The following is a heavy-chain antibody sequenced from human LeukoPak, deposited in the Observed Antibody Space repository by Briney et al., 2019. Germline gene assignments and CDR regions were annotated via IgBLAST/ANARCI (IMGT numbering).Heavy chain of an antibody. CDR1: GYTFNSHG. V-gene: IGHV1-18*01. Sequence: ASVKVSCKASGYTFNSHGISWVRQAPGQGLEWRGWISAYNGNTNYAQKLQGRVTMTTDTITSTAYMELRSLSSDDTAVYYCAREVDGYYGSGSVYYFDYWGQGILVTVSS. D-gene: IGHD3-10*01. CDR2: ISAYNGNT. J-gene: IGHJ4*02. CDR3: AREVDGYYGSGSVYYFDY.